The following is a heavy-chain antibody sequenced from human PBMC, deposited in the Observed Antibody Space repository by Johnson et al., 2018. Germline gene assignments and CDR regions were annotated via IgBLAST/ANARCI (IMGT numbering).Heavy chain of an antibody. Sequence: EVQLVESGGGLVKPGESLRLSCAASGFTFSSYYMNWVRQAPGKGLEWVSSISSSNSYMYYADSVKGRFTISRDNAKNSLFLQMNSLRAEDTAVYYGARSLTTNTAMATWDDMDVGGKGTTVTVSS. V-gene: IGHV3-21*01. CDR2: ISSSNSYM. CDR3: ARSLTTNTAMATWDDMDV. CDR1: GFTFSSYY. D-gene: IGHD5-18*01. J-gene: IGHJ6*03.